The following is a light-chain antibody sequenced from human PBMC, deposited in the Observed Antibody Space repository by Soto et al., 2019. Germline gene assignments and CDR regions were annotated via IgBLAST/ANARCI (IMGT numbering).Light chain of an antibody. CDR1: QSISSY. CDR3: QQLQSYPFT. CDR2: ETS. V-gene: IGKV1-9*01. J-gene: IGKJ3*01. Sequence: DIQMTQSPSSLSASVGDRVTITCRASQSISSYLNWYQQKPGEAPNVLIYETSTLQSGVPSRFSGSGSGTEFTLTISSLQPEDFATYYCQQLQSYPFTFGPGTKVDIK.